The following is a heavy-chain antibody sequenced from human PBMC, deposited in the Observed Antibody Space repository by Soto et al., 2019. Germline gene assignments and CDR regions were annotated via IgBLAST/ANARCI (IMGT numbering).Heavy chain of an antibody. CDR2: IYHTGTT. CDR1: GYAISSGFY. V-gene: IGHV4-38-2*02. CDR3: ARDLGYSYGYGFDP. Sequence: PSETLSLTCDVSGYAISSGFYWAWIRQPPGKRLEWIGNIYHTGTTYYNPSLKSRVTMSVDTSKNQFSLQLSSVTAADTAVYYCARDLGYSYGYGFDPWGQGTLVTVSS. D-gene: IGHD5-18*01. J-gene: IGHJ5*02.